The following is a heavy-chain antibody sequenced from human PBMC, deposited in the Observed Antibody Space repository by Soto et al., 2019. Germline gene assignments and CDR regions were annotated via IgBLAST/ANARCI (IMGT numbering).Heavy chain of an antibody. V-gene: IGHV3-30*18. Sequence: QVQLMESGGSVLQPGRSLRLSCAASGFTFSSYGMHWVRQAPGKGLEWVTIISNDGSIQYYGDSVKGQFTVSRDNSKNTLCREMNSLTAEDTATYDCENDRRDSSGTCSRCFGMDVWGQGTTVTVSS. CDR1: GFTFSSYG. CDR2: ISNDGSIQ. D-gene: IGHD3-22*01. CDR3: ENDRRDSSGTCSRCFGMDV. J-gene: IGHJ6*02.